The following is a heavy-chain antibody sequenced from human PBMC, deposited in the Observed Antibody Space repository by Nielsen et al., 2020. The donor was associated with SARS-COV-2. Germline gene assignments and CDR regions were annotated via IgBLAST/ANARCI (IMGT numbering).Heavy chain of an antibody. CDR3: ARLQSSTGGGMDV. V-gene: IGHV5-51*01. J-gene: IGHJ6*02. D-gene: IGHD6-13*01. CDR2: VYPGDSDT. Sequence: GGSLRPSCQGSGYYFATYWIAWARQMPGKGLEWMGVVYPGDSDTRYSPSFKGQVIISFDKSITTAYLQWNSLQASDSAMYYCARLQSSTGGGMDVWGQGTAVTVSS. CDR1: GYYFATYW.